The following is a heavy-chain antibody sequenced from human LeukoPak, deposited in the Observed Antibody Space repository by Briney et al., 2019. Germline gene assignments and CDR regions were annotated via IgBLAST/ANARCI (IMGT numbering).Heavy chain of an antibody. Sequence: GGSLRLSCAASGFTVSSNYMSWVRQAPGKGLEWVSVIYSGGSTYYADSVKGRFTISRDNSKNTLYLQMNSLRAEDTAVYYCARTYDSSGYYDYGGQGALVTVSS. CDR1: GFTVSSNY. CDR2: IYSGGST. CDR3: ARTYDSSGYYDY. V-gene: IGHV3-53*01. J-gene: IGHJ4*02. D-gene: IGHD3-22*01.